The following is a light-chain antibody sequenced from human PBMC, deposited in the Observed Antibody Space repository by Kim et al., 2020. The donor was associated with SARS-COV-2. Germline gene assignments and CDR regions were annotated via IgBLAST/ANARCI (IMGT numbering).Light chain of an antibody. Sequence: DIQMTQSPSTLSASVGDRVTISCRASQSISSWLAWYQQKPGKAPTLLIYDASSVESGVPSRFSGSGSGTEFTLTISSLQPDDFATYYCKQRPETFGQGTKVDIK. J-gene: IGKJ1*01. CDR3: KQRPET. CDR1: QSISSW. V-gene: IGKV1-5*01. CDR2: DAS.